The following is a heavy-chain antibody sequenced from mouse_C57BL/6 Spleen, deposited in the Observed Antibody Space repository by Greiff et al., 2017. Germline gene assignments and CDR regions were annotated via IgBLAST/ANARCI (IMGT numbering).Heavy chain of an antibody. J-gene: IGHJ3*01. CDR3: SRFRYGSSYWFAY. D-gene: IGHD1-1*01. CDR2: ILPGSGST. CDR1: GYTFTGYW. V-gene: IGHV1-9*01. Sequence: QVQLQQSGAELMKPGASVKLSCKATGYTFTGYWIEWVKQRPGHGLEWICEILPGSGSTNYNEKFKGKATFTADTSSNTAYMQLSSLTTEDSAIYNCSRFRYGSSYWFAYWGQGTLVTVAA.